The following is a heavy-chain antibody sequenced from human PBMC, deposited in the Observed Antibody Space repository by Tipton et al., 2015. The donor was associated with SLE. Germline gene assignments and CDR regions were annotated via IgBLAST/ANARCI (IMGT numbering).Heavy chain of an antibody. CDR2: IYHSGST. Sequence: TLSLTCTVSGGSISSSNWWSWVRQPPGKGLEWIGEIYHSGSTNYNPSLKSRVTISVDKSKNQFSLKLSSVTAADTAVYYCARHKDFLEWLSSAIWFDPWGQGTLVTVSS. CDR1: GGSISSSNW. D-gene: IGHD3-3*01. V-gene: IGHV4-4*02. CDR3: ARHKDFLEWLSSAIWFDP. J-gene: IGHJ5*02.